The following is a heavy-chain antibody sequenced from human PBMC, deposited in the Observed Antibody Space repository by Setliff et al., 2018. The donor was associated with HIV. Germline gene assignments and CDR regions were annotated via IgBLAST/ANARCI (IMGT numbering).Heavy chain of an antibody. D-gene: IGHD1-26*01. CDR1: GASLRSQY. CDR3: ATGWDTLLNP. V-gene: IGHV4-59*11. CDR2: VYNRGRSNTKYT. Sequence: SETLSLTCNVSGASLRSQYWSWIRQPPGKGLEWIGYVYNRGRSNTKYTKYNPSLRGRVTLSIDTSKSQFSLNLTSTTAADTAVYYCATGWDTLLNPWGQGTLVTVSS. J-gene: IGHJ5*02.